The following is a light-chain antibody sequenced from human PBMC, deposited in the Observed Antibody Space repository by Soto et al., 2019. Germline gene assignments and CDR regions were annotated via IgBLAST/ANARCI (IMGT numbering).Light chain of an antibody. J-gene: IGKJ4*01. Sequence: EIVMTQSPATLSVSPGERATLSCRASQSVRSNLAWYQQKPGQAPRLLIYGASTRATGIPARFSGSGSGTEFTLTIGGLQSEDFAVYYCQQYNNWPSLTFGGGTKVDIK. CDR3: QQYNNWPSLT. CDR2: GAS. CDR1: QSVRSN. V-gene: IGKV3-15*01.